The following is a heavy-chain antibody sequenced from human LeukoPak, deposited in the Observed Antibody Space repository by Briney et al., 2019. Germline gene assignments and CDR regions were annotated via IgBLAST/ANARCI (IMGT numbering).Heavy chain of an antibody. V-gene: IGHV1-46*01. CDR2: INPSGGST. CDR1: GYTFTSYY. Sequence: ASVKVSCKASGYTFTSYYIYWVRQAPGQGLEWMGIINPSGGSTSYAQKFQGRVTMTRDTSISTAYMELSRLRSDDTAVYYCAREGELLDFDYWGQGTLVTVSS. D-gene: IGHD1-26*01. CDR3: AREGELLDFDY. J-gene: IGHJ4*02.